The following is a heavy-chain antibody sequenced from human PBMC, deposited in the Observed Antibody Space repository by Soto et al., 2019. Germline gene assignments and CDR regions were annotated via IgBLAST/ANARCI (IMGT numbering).Heavy chain of an antibody. CDR1: GFTFSSYA. V-gene: IGHV3-23*01. CDR2: IRGNGGST. J-gene: IGHJ4*02. Sequence: EVQLLESGGGLVQPGGALRLSCAASGFTFSSYAMNWVRRAPWKGLEWVSAIRGNGGSTYYADSVKGRFIISRDSSKNTLYLQMNSLRAEDTAIYYCGRGVNTATTGSDYWGQGTLVTVSS. CDR3: GRGVNTATTGSDY. D-gene: IGHD4-17*01.